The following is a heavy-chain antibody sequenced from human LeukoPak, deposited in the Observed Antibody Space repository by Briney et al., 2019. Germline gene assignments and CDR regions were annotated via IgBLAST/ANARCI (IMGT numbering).Heavy chain of an antibody. CDR3: AKEGFYCSGGSCYSFYYYYMDV. CDR2: ISGSGVNT. J-gene: IGHJ6*03. Sequence: PGGSLRLSCAASGFTFSSYAMSWVRQAPGKGLEWVSVISGSGVNTYYADSVKGRFTISRDNSKNTLFLQMNSLRAEDTAVYYCAKEGFYCSGGSCYSFYYYYMDVWGKGTTVTVSS. V-gene: IGHV3-23*01. D-gene: IGHD2-15*01. CDR1: GFTFSSYA.